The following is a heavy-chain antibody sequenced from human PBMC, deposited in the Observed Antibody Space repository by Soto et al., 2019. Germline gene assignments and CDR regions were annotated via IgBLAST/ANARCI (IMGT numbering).Heavy chain of an antibody. CDR1: GYTFTSYD. V-gene: IGHV1-8*01. Sequence: GASVKVSCKASGYTFTSYDINWVRQATGQGLEWMGWMNPNSGNTGYAQKFQGRVTMTRNTSISTAYMELSSLRSEDTAVYYCAWYNASRFLKTLLPGCFDYWGHGTPVTSPQ. D-gene: IGHD3-3*01. J-gene: IGHJ4*01. CDR3: AWYNASRFLKTLLPGCFDY. CDR2: MNPNSGNT.